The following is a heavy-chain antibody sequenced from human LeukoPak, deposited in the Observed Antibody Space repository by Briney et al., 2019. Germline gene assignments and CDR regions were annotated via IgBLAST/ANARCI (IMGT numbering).Heavy chain of an antibody. D-gene: IGHD3-10*01. J-gene: IGHJ4*02. V-gene: IGHV3-23*01. CDR1: GFTFSSYA. Sequence: PGGSLGLSCAASGFTFSSYAMSWVRQAPGKGLEWVSAISGSGGSTYYADSVKGRFTISRDNSKNTLYLQMNSLRAEDTAVYYCAKGRGLLWFGELSFDYWGQGTLVTVSS. CDR3: AKGRGLLWFGELSFDY. CDR2: ISGSGGST.